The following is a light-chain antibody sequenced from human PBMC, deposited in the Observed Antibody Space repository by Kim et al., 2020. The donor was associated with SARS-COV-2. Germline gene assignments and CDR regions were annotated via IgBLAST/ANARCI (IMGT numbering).Light chain of an antibody. CDR1: SSDVGAYNF. J-gene: IGLJ1*01. CDR2: DVN. CDR3: SSWGGGNNYV. Sequence: QSALTQPPSASGSPGQSVTISCTGTSSDVGAYNFVSWYQQHPGKAPKLIIYDVNKRPSGVPDRFSGSKSGNTASPTVSGLQAEDEADYYCSSWGGGNNYVFGTGTKVTVL. V-gene: IGLV2-8*01.